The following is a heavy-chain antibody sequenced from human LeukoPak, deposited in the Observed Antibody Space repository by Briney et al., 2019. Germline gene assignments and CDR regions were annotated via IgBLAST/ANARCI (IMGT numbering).Heavy chain of an antibody. CDR3: ARDGRGYSYLDWGCAFDI. Sequence: ASETLSLTCTVSGGSISSGGYYWGWIRQHPGKGLEWIGHIYYSGSTYYNPSLKSRVTISVDTSKNQFSLKLSSVTAADTAVYYCARDGRGYSYLDWGCAFDIWGQGTMVTVSS. CDR2: IYYSGST. V-gene: IGHV4-31*03. J-gene: IGHJ3*02. D-gene: IGHD5-18*01. CDR1: GGSISSGGYY.